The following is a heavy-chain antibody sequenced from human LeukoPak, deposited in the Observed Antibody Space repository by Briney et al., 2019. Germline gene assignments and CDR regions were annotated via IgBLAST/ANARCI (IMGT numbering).Heavy chain of an antibody. CDR2: ISSSSSTI. J-gene: IGHJ1*01. D-gene: IGHD6-6*01. CDR1: GFTFSSYS. V-gene: IGHV3-48*01. CDR3: AKGLSIAARPPEYFQH. Sequence: GGSLRLSCAASGFTFSSYSMNWVRQAPGKGLEWVSYISSSSSTIYYADSVKGRFTISGDNAKNSLYLQMNSLRAEDTAVYYCAKGLSIAARPPEYFQHWGQGTLVTVSS.